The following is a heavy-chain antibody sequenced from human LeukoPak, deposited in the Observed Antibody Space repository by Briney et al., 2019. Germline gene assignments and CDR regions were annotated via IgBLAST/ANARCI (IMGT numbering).Heavy chain of an antibody. Sequence: GGSLRLSCAASGFTFSSYAMSWVRQAPGKGLEWVSAISGSGGSTYYADSVKGRFTISRDNSKNTLYLQMNSLRAEDTAVYYCAKSPYYYDSSGPTGDYWGQGTLVTVSS. V-gene: IGHV3-23*01. J-gene: IGHJ4*02. D-gene: IGHD3-22*01. CDR3: AKSPYYYDSSGPTGDY. CDR2: ISGSGGST. CDR1: GFTFSSYA.